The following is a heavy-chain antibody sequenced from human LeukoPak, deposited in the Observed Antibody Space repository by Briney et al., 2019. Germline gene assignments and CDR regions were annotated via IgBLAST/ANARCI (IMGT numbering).Heavy chain of an antibody. Sequence: GASVKVSCKASGYTFTSYAISWVRQAPGQELEWMGRIIPILGIANYAQKFQGRVTITADKSTSTAYMELSSLRSEDTAVYYCAREANEYGDYWFDPWGQGTLVTVSS. V-gene: IGHV1-69*04. D-gene: IGHD4-17*01. CDR3: AREANEYGDYWFDP. CDR2: IIPILGIA. CDR1: GYTFTSYA. J-gene: IGHJ5*02.